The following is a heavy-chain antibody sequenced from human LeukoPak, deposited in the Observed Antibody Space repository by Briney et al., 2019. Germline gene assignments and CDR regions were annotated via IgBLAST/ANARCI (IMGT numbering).Heavy chain of an antibody. J-gene: IGHJ3*02. CDR2: ISGSGGST. CDR3: AKDLGDSSGYYNDAFDI. CDR1: GFTFSSYA. V-gene: IGHV3-23*01. Sequence: PGGSLRLSCAASGFTFSSYAMSWVRQAPGKGLEWVSAISGSGGSTYYADSVKGRFTISRDNSKNTLYLQMNSLRAEDTAVYYCAKDLGDSSGYYNDAFDIWGQGTMVTASS. D-gene: IGHD3-22*01.